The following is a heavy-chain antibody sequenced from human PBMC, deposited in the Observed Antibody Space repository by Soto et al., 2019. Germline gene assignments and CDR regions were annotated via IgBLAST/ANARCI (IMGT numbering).Heavy chain of an antibody. V-gene: IGHV3-15*01. CDR1: GFSFNKAW. CDR3: TYLYREGP. J-gene: IGHJ5*02. Sequence: EVQLVESGGDLVEPGGSIRLSCAASGFSFNKAWMTWVRQAPGKGLEWVGRIKSRTDGGATEYAPPVNDRFIISRDDSRNMVFLQMNSLKTEDTVVYFCTYLYREGPWGQGTLVTVSS. CDR2: IKSRTDGGAT. D-gene: IGHD3-10*01.